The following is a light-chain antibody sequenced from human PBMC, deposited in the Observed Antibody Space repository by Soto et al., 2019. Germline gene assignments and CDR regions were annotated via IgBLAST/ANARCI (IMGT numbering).Light chain of an antibody. V-gene: IGLV2-23*03. J-gene: IGLJ3*02. Sequence: QSALTQPASVSGSPGQSITISCTGTSSDIGSYNLVSWYQQHPGRAPKLMIYKGSERPSGVSYRFSGSKSGYTASLTISGLQAEDEADYYCCSYAGGSTFVVFGGGTKLTVL. CDR2: KGS. CDR3: CSYAGGSTFVV. CDR1: SSDIGSYNL.